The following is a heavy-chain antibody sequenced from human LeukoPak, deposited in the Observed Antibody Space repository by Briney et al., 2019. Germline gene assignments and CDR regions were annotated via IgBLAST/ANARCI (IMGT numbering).Heavy chain of an antibody. V-gene: IGHV4-34*01. CDR2: INHSGST. CDR1: GGSISSYY. D-gene: IGHD2-15*01. Sequence: SETLSLTCTVSGGSISSYYWSWIRQPPGKGLEWIGEINHSGSTNYNPSLKSRVTISVDTSKNQFSLKLSSVTAADTAVYYCASRPTRGGSCYGYWGQGTLVTVSS. J-gene: IGHJ4*02. CDR3: ASRPTRGGSCYGY.